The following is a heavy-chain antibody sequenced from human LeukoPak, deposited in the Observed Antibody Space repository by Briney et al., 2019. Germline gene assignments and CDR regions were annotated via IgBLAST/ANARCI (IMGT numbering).Heavy chain of an antibody. J-gene: IGHJ4*02. CDR3: ATSGSYPRFDY. Sequence: SQTLSLTCAVSGGSISSGGYFWSWIRQPPGKGLEWIGYIYHSGSTYYNPSLKSRVTISVDRSKNQFSLKLSSVTAADTAVYYCATSGSYPRFDYWGQGTLVTVSS. CDR1: GGSISSGGYF. D-gene: IGHD1-26*01. V-gene: IGHV4-30-2*01. CDR2: IYHSGST.